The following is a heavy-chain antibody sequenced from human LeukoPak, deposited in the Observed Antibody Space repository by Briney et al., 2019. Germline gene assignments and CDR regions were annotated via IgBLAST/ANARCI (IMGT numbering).Heavy chain of an antibody. CDR3: ARGPSSGSFDY. J-gene: IGHJ4*02. CDR2: INPKNGGT. V-gene: IGHV1-2*02. CDR1: TYIFIDYY. Sequence: ASVKVSCKASTYIFIDYYMHWMRQAPGQGLEWMGWINPKNGGTGFAQKFQGRVTMTSDASINTVYMELRRLTSDDTAVYFCARGPSSGSFDYWGQGTLVTASS. D-gene: IGHD6-19*01.